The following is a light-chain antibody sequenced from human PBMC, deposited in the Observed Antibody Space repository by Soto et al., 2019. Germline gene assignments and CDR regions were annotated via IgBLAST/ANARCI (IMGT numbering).Light chain of an antibody. Sequence: EIVLTQSPAILSLSPGERATLSCRASQSAGNFLAWYQQKPGQAPRLLIYYISTRATGIPARFSGSGSGTEFTLTINSLQSEDSAVYYCQQHNQWPITFGQGTRLEIK. CDR2: YIS. V-gene: IGKV3-11*01. CDR3: QQHNQWPIT. CDR1: QSAGNF. J-gene: IGKJ5*01.